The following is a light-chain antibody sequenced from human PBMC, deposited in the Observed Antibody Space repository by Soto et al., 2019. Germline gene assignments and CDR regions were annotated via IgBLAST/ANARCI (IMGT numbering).Light chain of an antibody. J-gene: IGKJ1*01. CDR2: AAS. Sequence: DIQMTQSPSSVSASVGDRVTITCRASQGINSWLAWYQQKAGKAPNLLIYAASSLQSGVPSRFSGSGSGTDFTLTINSLQREDSAGYYCQQGNGFPWTFGQGTKVETK. CDR1: QGINSW. CDR3: QQGNGFPWT. V-gene: IGKV1-12*02.